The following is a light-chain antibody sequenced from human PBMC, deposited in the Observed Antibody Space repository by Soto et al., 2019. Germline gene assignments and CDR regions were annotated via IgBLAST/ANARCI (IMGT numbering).Light chain of an antibody. J-gene: IGKJ1*01. V-gene: IGKV1-5*03. CDR3: QHYNSYSEA. Sequence: DIHMTESPSTLSASVVDRARITCLASQSISSWLAWYQQKPGKAPKLLIYKASSLESGVPSRFSGSGSGTEFTLTISSLQPDDFATYYCQHYNSYSEAFGQGTKVDIK. CDR1: QSISSW. CDR2: KAS.